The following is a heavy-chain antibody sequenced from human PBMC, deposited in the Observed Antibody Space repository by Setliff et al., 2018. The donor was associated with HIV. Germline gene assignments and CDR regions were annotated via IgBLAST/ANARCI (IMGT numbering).Heavy chain of an antibody. Sequence: SETLSLTCTVSGDSIGRGNYYWSWIRQPAGKGLEWIGRIYSSGGTTTYNPSLKSRVTISMDTSKNQFSLKLSSVTAADTAMYYCARGPPLIVAEEDYWGQGTLVTVSS. CDR3: ARGPPLIVAEEDY. CDR2: IYSSGGTT. J-gene: IGHJ4*02. CDR1: GDSIGRGNYY. V-gene: IGHV4-61*02. D-gene: IGHD3-22*01.